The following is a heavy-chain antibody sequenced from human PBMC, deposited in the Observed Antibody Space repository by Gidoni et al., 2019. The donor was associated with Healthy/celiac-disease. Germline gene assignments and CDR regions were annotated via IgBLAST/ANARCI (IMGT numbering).Heavy chain of an antibody. CDR3: AKDNSWGDAFDI. D-gene: IGHD3-16*01. V-gene: IGHV3-23*01. CDR2: ISGSGGST. CDR1: GFTFSRYA. Sequence: EVQLLESGGGLVQPGGSLRLSCAASGFTFSRYAMSWVPQAPGKGLEWVSAISGSGGSTYYADSVKGRFTISRDNSKNTLYLQMNSLRAEDTAVYYCAKDNSWGDAFDIWGQGTMVTVSS. J-gene: IGHJ3*02.